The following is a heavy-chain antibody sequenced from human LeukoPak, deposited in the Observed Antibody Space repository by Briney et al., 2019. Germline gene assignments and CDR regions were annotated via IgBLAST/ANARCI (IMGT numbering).Heavy chain of an antibody. D-gene: IGHD4-23*01. V-gene: IGHV3-23*01. Sequence: GGSLRLSCAASGFTFSSYAMSCVRQAPGKGLEWVSAISGSGGSTYYADSVKGRFTISRDNSKNTLYLQMNSLRAEDTAVYYCAKTEYGGIHLYFDYWGQGTLVTVSS. CDR2: ISGSGGST. CDR1: GFTFSSYA. CDR3: AKTEYGGIHLYFDY. J-gene: IGHJ4*02.